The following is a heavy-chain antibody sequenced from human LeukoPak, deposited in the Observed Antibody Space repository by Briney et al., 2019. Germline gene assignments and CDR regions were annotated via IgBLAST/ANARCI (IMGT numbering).Heavy chain of an antibody. Sequence: PGGSLRLSCAASGFTFSSYWMSWVRQAAGKGLEWVANIKQDGSEKYYVDSVKGRFTISRDNAQNSLYLQMNSLRAEDTAVYYCARVRGGYCSGGSCYSAFDIWGQGTMVTVSS. J-gene: IGHJ3*02. CDR1: GFTFSSYW. V-gene: IGHV3-7*04. D-gene: IGHD2-15*01. CDR3: ARVRGGYCSGGSCYSAFDI. CDR2: IKQDGSEK.